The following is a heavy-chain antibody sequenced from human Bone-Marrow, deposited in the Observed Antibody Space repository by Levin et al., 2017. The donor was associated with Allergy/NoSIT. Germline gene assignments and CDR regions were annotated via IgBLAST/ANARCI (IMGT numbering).Heavy chain of an antibody. CDR2: ISHGGST. V-gene: IGHV4-34*01. J-gene: IGHJ4*02. D-gene: IGHD3-10*01. Sequence: SETLFLTCAVYGGSFSAYYWSWLRQPPGKGLEWIGEISHGGSTNYNPSLNSRVTISLDASKHQFSLNLESVTAADTAVYYCARAMTGYFFGSGSFEDWGQGTLVTVSS. CDR3: ARAMTGYFFGSGSFED. CDR1: GGSFSAYY.